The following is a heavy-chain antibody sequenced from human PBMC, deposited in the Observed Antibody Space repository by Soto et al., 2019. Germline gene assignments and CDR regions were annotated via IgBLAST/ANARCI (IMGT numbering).Heavy chain of an antibody. CDR3: AGSGYSYGHNPLLY. CDR2: IYYSGST. J-gene: IGHJ4*02. V-gene: IGHV4-31*03. Sequence: QVQLQESGPGLVKPSQTLSLTCTVSGGSISSGGYYWSWIRQHPGKGLEWIGYIYYSGSTYYNPSIQRRMTISVDKSKNRFSLKLSSVPAADTAGYYGAGSGYSYGHNPLLYWGQGTLVTVSS. D-gene: IGHD5-18*01. CDR1: GGSISSGGYY.